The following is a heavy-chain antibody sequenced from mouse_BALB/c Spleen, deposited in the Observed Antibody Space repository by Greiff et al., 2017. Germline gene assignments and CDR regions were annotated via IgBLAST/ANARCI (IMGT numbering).Heavy chain of an antibody. CDR3: ARGGYNWYFDV. CDR2: ISTYYGNT. D-gene: IGHD2-2*01. Sequence: QVQLQQSGPELVRPGVSVKISCKGSSYTFTDYAMHWVKQSHAKSLEWIGVISTYYGNTNYNQKFKGKATMTVDKSSSTAYMELARLTSEDSAVYYCARGGYNWYFDVWGAGTTVTVSS. J-gene: IGHJ1*01. CDR1: SYTFTDYA. V-gene: IGHV1-67*01.